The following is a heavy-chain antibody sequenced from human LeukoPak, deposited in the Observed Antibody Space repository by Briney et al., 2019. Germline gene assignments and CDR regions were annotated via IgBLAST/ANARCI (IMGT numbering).Heavy chain of an antibody. D-gene: IGHD3-10*01. J-gene: IGHJ4*02. CDR1: EYRLNEVS. V-gene: IGHV1-24*01. CDR3: AIFWVRIGIILFDY. CDR2: FDQESGET. Sequence: ASVKVSCKVSEYRLNEVSLHWVRQAPGKGLEWMGGFDQESGETIYAQKFQGRVSMTEDTSIHTAYMELSSLRSEDTAVYYCAIFWVRIGIILFDYWGQGTLVTVST.